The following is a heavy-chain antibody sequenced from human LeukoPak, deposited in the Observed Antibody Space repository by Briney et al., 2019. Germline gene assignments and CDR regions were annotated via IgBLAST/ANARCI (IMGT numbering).Heavy chain of an antibody. CDR1: GGSISSSSYY. V-gene: IGHV4-39*07. D-gene: IGHD5-12*01. CDR3: ARDGGYDYWGFDY. Sequence: SETLSLTCTVSGGSISSSSYYWGWIRQPPGKGLEWIGSIYYSGSTYYNPSLKSRVTISVDTSKNQFSLKLSSVTAADTAVYYCARDGGYDYWGFDYWGQGTLVTVSS. CDR2: IYYSGST. J-gene: IGHJ4*02.